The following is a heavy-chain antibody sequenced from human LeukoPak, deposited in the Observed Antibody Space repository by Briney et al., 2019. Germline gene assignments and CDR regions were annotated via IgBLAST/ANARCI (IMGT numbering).Heavy chain of an antibody. CDR1: GYTFTSYD. V-gene: IGHV1-2*04. CDR3: ARAVGATTFLEY. J-gene: IGHJ4*02. D-gene: IGHD1-26*01. Sequence: ASVKVSCKASGYTFTSYDINWVRQATGQGLEWMGWINPNSGGTNYAQKFQGWVTMTRDTSISTAYMELSRLRSDDTAVYYCARAVGATTFLEYWGQGTLVTVSS. CDR2: INPNSGGT.